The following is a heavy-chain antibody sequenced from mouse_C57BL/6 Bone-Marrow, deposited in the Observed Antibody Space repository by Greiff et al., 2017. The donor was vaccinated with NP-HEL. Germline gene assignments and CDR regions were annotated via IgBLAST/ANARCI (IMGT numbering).Heavy chain of an antibody. Sequence: QVQLQQSGAELARPGASVKLSCKASGYTFTSYGISWVKQRTGQGLEWIGEIYPGSGNTYYNEKFKGKATLTADKSSSTAYMELRSLTSEDSAVYFCARPGLYAMDYWGQGTSVTVSS. D-gene: IGHD3-1*01. CDR2: IYPGSGNT. V-gene: IGHV1-81*01. J-gene: IGHJ4*01. CDR3: ARPGLYAMDY. CDR1: GYTFTSYG.